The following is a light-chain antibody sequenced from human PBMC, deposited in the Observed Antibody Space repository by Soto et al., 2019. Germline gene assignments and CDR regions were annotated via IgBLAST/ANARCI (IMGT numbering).Light chain of an antibody. CDR3: QSYDSNLSGYV. Sequence: QSVLTQPPSVSGAPGQRVTISCTGSSSNIGTVYDVHWYQQLPGTASKLLIYDNSHRPSGVPDRFSGSKSGTSASLAITGLQAEDEADYYCQSYDSNLSGYVFGAGTKVTVL. V-gene: IGLV1-40*01. CDR1: SSNIGTVYD. J-gene: IGLJ1*01. CDR2: DNS.